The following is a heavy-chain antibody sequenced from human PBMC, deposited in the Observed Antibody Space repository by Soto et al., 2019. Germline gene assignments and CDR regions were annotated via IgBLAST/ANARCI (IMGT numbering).Heavy chain of an antibody. CDR3: ARHDGSLYYYYMDV. CDR1: GGSISSSSYY. J-gene: IGHJ6*03. D-gene: IGHD6-13*01. Sequence: SETLSLTCTVSGGSISSSSYYWGWIRQPPGKGLEWIGCIYYSGSTYYNPSLKSRVTISVDTSKNQFSLKLSSVTAADTAVYYCARHDGSLYYYYMDVWGKGTTVTVSS. CDR2: IYYSGST. V-gene: IGHV4-39*01.